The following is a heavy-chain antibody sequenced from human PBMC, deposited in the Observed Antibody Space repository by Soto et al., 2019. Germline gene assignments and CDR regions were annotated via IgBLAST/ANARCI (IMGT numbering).Heavy chain of an antibody. CDR1: GGSFSGYY. D-gene: IGHD6-19*01. Sequence: SETLSLTCAVYGGSFSGYYWSWIRQPPGKGLEWIGEINHSGSTNYNPSLKSRVTISVDTSKNTLYLQMNSLRAEDTAVYYCAKDRSGSGWFNWFDPWGQGTLVTVSS. J-gene: IGHJ5*02. CDR2: INHSGST. V-gene: IGHV4-34*01. CDR3: AKDRSGSGWFNWFDP.